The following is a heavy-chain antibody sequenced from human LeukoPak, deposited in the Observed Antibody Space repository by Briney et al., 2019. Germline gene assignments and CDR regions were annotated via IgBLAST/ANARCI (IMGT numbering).Heavy chain of an antibody. Sequence: GGSLRLSCAASGFTFSSYSMNWVRQAPGKGLEWVSSISSSSSYIYHADSVKGRFTISRDNAKNSLYLQMNSLRAEDTAVYYCARMVVVAATTYYYYGMDVWGQGTTVTVSS. CDR2: ISSSSSYI. D-gene: IGHD2-15*01. J-gene: IGHJ6*02. CDR3: ARMVVVAATTYYYYGMDV. CDR1: GFTFSSYS. V-gene: IGHV3-21*01.